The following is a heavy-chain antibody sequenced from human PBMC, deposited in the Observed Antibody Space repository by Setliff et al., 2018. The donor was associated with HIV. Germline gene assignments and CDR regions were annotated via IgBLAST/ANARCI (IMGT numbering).Heavy chain of an antibody. CDR2: ISAYNDNT. D-gene: IGHD4-17*01. Sequence: ASVKVSCKASGYTFSNYGISWVRQAPGQGLEWMGWISAYNDNTHYEQKFQGRVTMTTDTSTSTAYMELRSLRSDDTAIYYCARDNYDDYSRVQMDVWGKGTTVTVSS. CDR1: GYTFSNYG. V-gene: IGHV1-18*01. CDR3: ARDNYDDYSRVQMDV. J-gene: IGHJ6*04.